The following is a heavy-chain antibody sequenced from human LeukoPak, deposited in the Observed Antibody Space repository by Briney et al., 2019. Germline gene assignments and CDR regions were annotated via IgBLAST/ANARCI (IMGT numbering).Heavy chain of an antibody. CDR2: IRYDGSNK. CDR1: GFTFSSYG. V-gene: IGHV3-30*02. Sequence: GGSLRLSCAASGFTFSSYGMHWVRQAPGKGLEWVAFIRYDGSNKYYADSVKGRFTISRDNSKNTLYLQMNSLRAEDTAVYYCAKVDVVVVPAAMYYYYMGVWGKGTTVTVSS. J-gene: IGHJ6*03. D-gene: IGHD2-2*01. CDR3: AKVDVVVVPAAMYYYYMGV.